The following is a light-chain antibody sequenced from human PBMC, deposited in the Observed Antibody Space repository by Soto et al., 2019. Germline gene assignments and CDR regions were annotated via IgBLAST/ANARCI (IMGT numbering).Light chain of an antibody. J-gene: IGKJ4*01. CDR2: AAS. CDR1: QSISSY. CDR3: QQSYSTPT. Sequence: DIQMTQSPSSLSASVGDRVTITCRASQSISSYLNWYQQKPGKAPKLLIYAASSLQSGVPSRFSGSGSGTEFPLNISSLQPEDFATYYCQQSYSTPTFGGGTKVEIK. V-gene: IGKV1-39*01.